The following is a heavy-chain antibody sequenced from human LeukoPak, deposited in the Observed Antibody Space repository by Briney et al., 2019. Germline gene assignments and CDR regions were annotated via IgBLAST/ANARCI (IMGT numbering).Heavy chain of an antibody. Sequence: GGSLRLSCAASGFMFNSYAMSWVRQAPGKGLEWVLSISGYGDNTYYADSVKGRFTISRDNSKKTLYLQMNSLRAEDTAVYYCAKEDYSSRSYYFDYWGQGTLVTVSS. V-gene: IGHV3-23*01. CDR1: GFMFNSYA. D-gene: IGHD3-22*01. CDR3: AKEDYSSRSYYFDY. J-gene: IGHJ4*02. CDR2: ISGYGDNT.